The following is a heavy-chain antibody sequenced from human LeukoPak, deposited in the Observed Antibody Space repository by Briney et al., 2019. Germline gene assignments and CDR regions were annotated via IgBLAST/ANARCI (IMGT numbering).Heavy chain of an antibody. D-gene: IGHD1-26*01. CDR3: ARDGGSPGRDAFDI. V-gene: IGHV4-34*01. J-gene: IGHJ3*02. Sequence: SETLSLTCAVYGGSFSGHYWSWIRQPPGKGLEWIGEINHSGSTNYNPSLKSRVTISVDTSKNQFSLKLSSVTAADTAVYYCARDGGSPGRDAFDIWGQGTMVTVSS. CDR1: GGSFSGHY. CDR2: INHSGST.